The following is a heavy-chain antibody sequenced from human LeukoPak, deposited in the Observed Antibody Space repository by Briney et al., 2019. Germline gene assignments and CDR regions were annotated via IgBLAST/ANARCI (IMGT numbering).Heavy chain of an antibody. CDR3: ARGPKLERRIAGVFDI. Sequence: GGSLRLSCAASGFTFSSYSMNWVRQAPGKGLEWVSSISSSSSYIYYADSVKGRFTISRDNAKNSLYLQMNSLRAEDTAVYYCARGPKLERRIAGVFDIWGQGTMVTVSS. CDR2: ISSSSSYI. J-gene: IGHJ3*02. D-gene: IGHD1-1*01. V-gene: IGHV3-21*01. CDR1: GFTFSSYS.